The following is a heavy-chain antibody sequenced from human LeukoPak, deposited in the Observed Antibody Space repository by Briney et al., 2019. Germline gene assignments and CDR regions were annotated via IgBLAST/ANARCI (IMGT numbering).Heavy chain of an antibody. J-gene: IGHJ4*02. V-gene: IGHV3-43*02. CDR3: AKDSSSWSFFDY. D-gene: IGHD6-19*01. CDR2: IIGDASST. CDR1: GFTFSTYS. Sequence: PGGSLRLSCVASGFTFSTYSMNWVRQAPGKGLEWVSLIIGDASSTYYVDSVKGRFTISRDNSKNSLYLQMNSLRTEDTALYYCAKDSSSWSFFDYWGQGTLVTVSS.